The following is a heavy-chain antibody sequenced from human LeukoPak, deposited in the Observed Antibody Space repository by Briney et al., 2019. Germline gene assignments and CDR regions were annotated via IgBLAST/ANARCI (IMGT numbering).Heavy chain of an antibody. D-gene: IGHD1-26*01. Sequence: GGPLRLSCTASGFTFSAYAMMWVRQAPGKGLEWVSAISGSGGSTYYADSVKGRFTISIDNSKTTLYLQMNSLRAEDTAVYYCAKVGLVGATRWDAFDIWGQGTMVTVSS. J-gene: IGHJ3*02. V-gene: IGHV3-23*01. CDR2: ISGSGGST. CDR3: AKVGLVGATRWDAFDI. CDR1: GFTFSAYA.